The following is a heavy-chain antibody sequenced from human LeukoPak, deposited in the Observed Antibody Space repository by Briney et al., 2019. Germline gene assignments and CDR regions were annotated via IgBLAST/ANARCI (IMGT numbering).Heavy chain of an antibody. Sequence: GGSLRLSCAASGFTFSNHWMHWVRQVPGESLVWVSAIMSDGSASNFADFVKGRFTLSRDNAKNTVYLQMNSLHSEDTAVYYCAKDLGLQVGASPFDYWGQGTLVTVSS. CDR1: GFTFSNHW. J-gene: IGHJ4*02. V-gene: IGHV3-74*01. CDR3: AKDLGLQVGASPFDY. CDR2: IMSDGSAS. D-gene: IGHD1-26*01.